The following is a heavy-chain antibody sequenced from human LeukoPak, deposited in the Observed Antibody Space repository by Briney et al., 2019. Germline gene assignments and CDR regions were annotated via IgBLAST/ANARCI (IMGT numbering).Heavy chain of an antibody. V-gene: IGHV3-30-3*02. CDR2: ISYDGSNK. D-gene: IGHD3-10*01. CDR1: GFTFSSHA. Sequence: PGGSLRLSCAASGFTFSSHAMHWVRQAPGKGLEWVAVISYDGSNKYYADSVKGRFTISRDNSKNTLYLQMNSLRAEDTAVYYCAKDSALLWFGELFGWGQGTLVTVSS. CDR3: AKDSALLWFGELFG. J-gene: IGHJ4*02.